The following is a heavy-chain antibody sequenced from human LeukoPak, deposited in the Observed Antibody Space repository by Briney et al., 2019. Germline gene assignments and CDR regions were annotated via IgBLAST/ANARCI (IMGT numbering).Heavy chain of an antibody. D-gene: IGHD3-22*01. J-gene: IGHJ4*02. Sequence: SETLSLTCAVYGGSFSGYYWSWIRQPPGKGLEWIGEINHSGSTNYNLSLKSRVTISVDTSKNQFSLKLSSVTAADTAVYYCARVVVAHFDYWGQGTLVTVSS. V-gene: IGHV4-34*01. CDR2: INHSGST. CDR3: ARVVVAHFDY. CDR1: GGSFSGYY.